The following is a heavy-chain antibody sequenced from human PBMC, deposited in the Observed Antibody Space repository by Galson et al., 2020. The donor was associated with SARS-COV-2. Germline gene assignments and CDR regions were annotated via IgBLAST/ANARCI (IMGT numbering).Heavy chain of an antibody. Sequence: SDTLSLTCTVPGRSINSYYWTWIRQPPGKGLEWIGYIYYSGISNYNPSLKSRVTMSVDPSKNQFSLKLSSVTAADTAVFYCARASREGLGYYFDYWGQGILVTVSS. V-gene: IGHV4-59*07. D-gene: IGHD7-27*01. CDR3: ARASREGLGYYFDY. CDR1: GRSINSYY. CDR2: IYYSGIS. J-gene: IGHJ4*02.